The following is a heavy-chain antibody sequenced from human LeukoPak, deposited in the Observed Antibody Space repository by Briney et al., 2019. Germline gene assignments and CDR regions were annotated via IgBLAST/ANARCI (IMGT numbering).Heavy chain of an antibody. CDR1: GPTVSSNY. V-gene: IGHV3-53*01. CDR2: IYSGGST. Sequence: GGSLRLSCAASGPTVSSNYMSWVRQAPGKGLEWVSVIYSGGSTYYADSVKGRFTISRDNSKNTLYLQMNSLRAEDTAVYYCAKHSSAWYYYGMDVWGQGTTVTVSS. J-gene: IGHJ6*02. CDR3: AKHSSAWYYYGMDV. D-gene: IGHD6-19*01.